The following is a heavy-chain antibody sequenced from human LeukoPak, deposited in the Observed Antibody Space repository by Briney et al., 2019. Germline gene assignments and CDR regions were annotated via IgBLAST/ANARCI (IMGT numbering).Heavy chain of an antibody. CDR3: AENSGSYYFPYYFDY. CDR2: ISSSSSSM. J-gene: IGHJ4*02. D-gene: IGHD1-26*01. Sequence: GGSLRLSCAASGFAFNNFAMNWVRQAPGKGLEWVSSISSSSSSMYYADSVKGRFTISRDNSKNTLYLQMNSLRAEDTAVYYCAENSGSYYFPYYFDYWGQGTLVTVSS. CDR1: GFAFNNFA. V-gene: IGHV3-21*04.